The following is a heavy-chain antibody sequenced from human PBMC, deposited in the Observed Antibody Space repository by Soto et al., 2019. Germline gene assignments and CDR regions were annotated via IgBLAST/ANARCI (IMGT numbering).Heavy chain of an antibody. CDR3: AKVSYCSSTSCPDYYGMDV. V-gene: IGHV3-23*01. D-gene: IGHD2-2*01. CDR2: ISGSGGST. J-gene: IGHJ6*02. CDR1: GFTFSSYA. Sequence: GGSLRLSCAASGFTFSSYAMSLVRQAPGKGLEWVSAISGSGGSTYYADSVKGRFTISRDNSKNTLYLQMNSLRAEDTAVYYCAKVSYCSSTSCPDYYGMDVWGQGTTVTVSS.